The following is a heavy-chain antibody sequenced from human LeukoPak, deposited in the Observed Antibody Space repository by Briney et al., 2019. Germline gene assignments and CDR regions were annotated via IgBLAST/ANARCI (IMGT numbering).Heavy chain of an antibody. J-gene: IGHJ6*02. CDR2: ISSSSSYI. D-gene: IGHD1-26*01. CDR3: AGSIVGATTDGMDV. V-gene: IGHV3-21*01. Sequence: GGSLRLSCAASGFTLSSYSMNWVRQAPGKGLEWVSSISSSSSYIYYADSVKGRFTISRDNAKNSLYLQMNSLRAEDTAVYYCAGSIVGATTDGMDVWGQGTTVTVSS. CDR1: GFTLSSYS.